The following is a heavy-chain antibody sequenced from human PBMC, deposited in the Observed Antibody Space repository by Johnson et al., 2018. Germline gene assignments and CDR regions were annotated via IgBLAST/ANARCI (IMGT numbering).Heavy chain of an antibody. Sequence: VQLVQSGGGLGQPGGSLRLSCEASGITFENYGMSWVRQAPGKGLEWVAVIGIDGRSTYNEDSVKGRFTISSDNSKTMLYLQMNSLGAEDTAVYYCANHRYGEHQYFQSWGQGTQVTVSS. V-gene: IGHV3-23*03. D-gene: IGHD4-17*01. CDR1: GITFENYG. J-gene: IGHJ1*01. CDR2: IGIDGRST. CDR3: ANHRYGEHQYFQS.